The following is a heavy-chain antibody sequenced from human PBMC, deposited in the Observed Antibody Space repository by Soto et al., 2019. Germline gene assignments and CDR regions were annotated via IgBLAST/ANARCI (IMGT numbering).Heavy chain of an antibody. Sequence: QVQLQESGPGLVKPSQTLSLTCSVSGASTVSHYHWTWIRQPPGKGLEGMGYIFNSGTTFYNPSLTSRLSISMDTSGNHFSLELRSVTAADTAVYYCALALGPTTGLDYWGQGTLVTVSS. V-gene: IGHV4-31*02. CDR2: IFNSGTT. CDR1: GASTVSHYH. D-gene: IGHD1-26*01. J-gene: IGHJ4*02. CDR3: ALALGPTTGLDY.